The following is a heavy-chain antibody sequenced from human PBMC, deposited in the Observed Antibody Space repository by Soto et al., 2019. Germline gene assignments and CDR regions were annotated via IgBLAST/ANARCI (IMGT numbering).Heavy chain of an antibody. Sequence: SETLSLTCTVSGDSIIAYSWSWVRKPPGKGLEWIGNIHYNGNTKYNPSLKSRVSMSVDTSKNQFSLRLISVTAADTAKYFCAREGNLGRWLQPLDFWGQGTLVTVSS. CDR1: GDSIIAYS. CDR3: AREGNLGRWLQPLDF. CDR2: IHYNGNT. J-gene: IGHJ4*02. D-gene: IGHD5-12*01. V-gene: IGHV4-59*01.